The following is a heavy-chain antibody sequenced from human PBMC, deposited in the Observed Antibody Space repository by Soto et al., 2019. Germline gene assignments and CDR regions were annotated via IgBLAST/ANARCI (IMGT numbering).Heavy chain of an antibody. Sequence: QITLKESGPTLVKPTQTLTLTCTFSGFSLTTSGVGVGWIRQPPGKALEWVALIYWNDDKRYTSSLKTMVSITKDTSKSQVVLTMTNMDPADTATYFCAHRHPVGIVTDGFDFWGQGTLVTVTS. D-gene: IGHD3-9*01. CDR3: AHRHPVGIVTDGFDF. V-gene: IGHV2-5*01. CDR2: IYWNDDK. CDR1: GFSLTTSGVG. J-gene: IGHJ4*02.